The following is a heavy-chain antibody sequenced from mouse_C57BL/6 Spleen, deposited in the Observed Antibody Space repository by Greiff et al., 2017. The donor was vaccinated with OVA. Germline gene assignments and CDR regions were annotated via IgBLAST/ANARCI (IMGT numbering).Heavy chain of an antibody. D-gene: IGHD2-1*01. CDR1: GYTFTSYW. CDR3: ARGDGGNYWFAY. Sequence: QVQLQQSGAELVRPGTSVKLSCKASGYTFTSYWMHWVKQRPGQGLEWIGVIDPSDSYTNYNQKFKGKATLTVDTSSSTAYMQLSSLTSEDSAVYYCARGDGGNYWFAYWGQGTLVTVSA. CDR2: IDPSDSYT. V-gene: IGHV1-59*01. J-gene: IGHJ3*01.